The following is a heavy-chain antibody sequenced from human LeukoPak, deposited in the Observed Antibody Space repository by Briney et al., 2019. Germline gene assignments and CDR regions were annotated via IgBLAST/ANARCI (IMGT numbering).Heavy chain of an antibody. Sequence: ASVKVSCKVSGYTLTELSMHWVRQAPGKGLEWMGGFDPEDGETIYAQKFQGRVTMTEDTSTDTAYMELSSLRSEDTAVYYCATVNPIFVVVTAIPMGAFDIWGRGTMVTVSS. CDR1: GYTLTELS. CDR2: FDPEDGET. V-gene: IGHV1-24*01. D-gene: IGHD2-21*02. CDR3: ATVNPIFVVVTAIPMGAFDI. J-gene: IGHJ3*02.